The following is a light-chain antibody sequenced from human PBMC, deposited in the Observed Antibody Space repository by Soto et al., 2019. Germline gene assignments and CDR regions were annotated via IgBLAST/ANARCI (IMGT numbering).Light chain of an antibody. J-gene: IGKJ2*02. Sequence: DIQMTQSPSSLSVSVGDRVTITCRASQSIVSYLNWYQQKLGKAPKLLIYIASNLQRGVPSRFSGSGSGTHFTLTISNLQPEDFATYYWQQSYSTPRTFGQGTKLEIK. V-gene: IGKV1-39*01. CDR3: QQSYSTPRT. CDR1: QSIVSY. CDR2: IAS.